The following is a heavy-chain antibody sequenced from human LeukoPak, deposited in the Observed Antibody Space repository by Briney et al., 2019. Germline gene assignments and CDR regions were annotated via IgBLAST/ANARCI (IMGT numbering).Heavy chain of an antibody. Sequence: GGSLRLSCAAPGFTFSSYAMSWVRQAPGKGLEWVSGISAGGGSTYYADSVKGRFTISRDNSKNTLSLQMNSLRGEDTAVYYCAKDSSGSYYGKSDYWGQGTLVAVSS. CDR3: AKDSSGSYYGKSDY. V-gene: IGHV3-23*01. J-gene: IGHJ4*02. CDR1: GFTFSSYA. D-gene: IGHD1-26*01. CDR2: ISAGGGST.